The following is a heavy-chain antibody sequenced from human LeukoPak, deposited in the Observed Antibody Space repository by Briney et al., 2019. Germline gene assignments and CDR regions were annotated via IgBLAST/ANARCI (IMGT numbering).Heavy chain of an antibody. CDR2: IYYSGST. J-gene: IGHJ6*03. Sequence: SETLSLTCTVSGGSISRYYWSWIRQPPGKGLEWLGYIYYSGSTDYNPSLKSRVAISVDTSKNQFSLKLSSVTAADTAVYYWASTSSSWYNYYYYYIDIWGKGTTVTVSS. V-gene: IGHV4-59*01. D-gene: IGHD6-13*01. CDR1: GGSISRYY. CDR3: ASTSSSWYNYYYYYIDI.